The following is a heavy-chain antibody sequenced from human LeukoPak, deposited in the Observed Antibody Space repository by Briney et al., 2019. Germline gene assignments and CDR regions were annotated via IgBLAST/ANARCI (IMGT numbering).Heavy chain of an antibody. D-gene: IGHD3-9*01. J-gene: IGHJ4*02. Sequence: EASVKVSCKASGYTFTSYAMHWVRQAPGQRLEWMGWINAGNGNTKYSQKFQGRVTITRDTSASTAYMELSSLRSEDTAVYYCARVYGAFDWLRNRFDYWGQGTLVTVSS. CDR3: ARVYGAFDWLRNRFDY. CDR1: GYTFTSYA. V-gene: IGHV1-3*01. CDR2: INAGNGNT.